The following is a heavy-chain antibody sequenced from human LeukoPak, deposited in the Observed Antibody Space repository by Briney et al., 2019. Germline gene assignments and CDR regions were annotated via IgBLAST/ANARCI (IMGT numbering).Heavy chain of an antibody. J-gene: IGHJ4*02. D-gene: IGHD3-3*01. CDR2: ISAYNGNT. CDR3: ARVGLSYKGNFDY. Sequence: ASMKVSCKASGYTFTSYGISWVRQAPGQGLEWMGWISAYNGNTNYAQKLQGRVTMTTDTSTSTASMELRSLRSDDTAVYYCARVGLSYKGNFDYWGQGTLVTVSS. CDR1: GYTFTSYG. V-gene: IGHV1-18*01.